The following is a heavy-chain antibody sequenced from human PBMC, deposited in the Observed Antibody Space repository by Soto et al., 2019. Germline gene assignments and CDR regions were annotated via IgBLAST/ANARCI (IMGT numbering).Heavy chain of an antibody. CDR1: GFTFSSYA. D-gene: IGHD2-21*01. V-gene: IGHV3-30-3*01. Sequence: PGGSLRLSCAASGFTFSSYAMHWVRQAPGKGLEWVAVISYDGSNKYYADSVKGRFTISRDNSKNTLYLQMNSLRAEDTAVYYCAREFVVTTKDYYYGMDVWGQGTTVTVSS. J-gene: IGHJ6*02. CDR2: ISYDGSNK. CDR3: AREFVVTTKDYYYGMDV.